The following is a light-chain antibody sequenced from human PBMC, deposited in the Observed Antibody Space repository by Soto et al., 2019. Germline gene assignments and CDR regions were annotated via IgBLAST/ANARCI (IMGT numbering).Light chain of an antibody. CDR2: EVT. CDR1: SSDIGDYDY. J-gene: IGLJ1*01. CDR3: ASYAGTKLFV. Sequence: QSALTQPASVSGSPGQSITISCTGTSSDIGDYDYVSWYQQHPGKAPKLVIYEVTKRPSGVPDRFSGSKSGSTASLTVSGLQADDEADYYCASYAGTKLFVFGSGTKLTVL. V-gene: IGLV2-8*01.